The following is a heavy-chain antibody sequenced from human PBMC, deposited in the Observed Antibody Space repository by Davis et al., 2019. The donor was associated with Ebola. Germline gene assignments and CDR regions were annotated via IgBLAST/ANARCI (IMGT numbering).Heavy chain of an antibody. D-gene: IGHD3-10*01. CDR1: GFTFSSYA. Sequence: GESLKISCAASGFTFSSYAMTWVRQAPGKGLEWVSGISSSGTTTYYVDSVKGRFTISRDNSKNTLYLQMNSLRAEDTAAYYCASDAGAKRRRPVKGSRFSPIHWGQGTLVTVSS. V-gene: IGHV3-23*01. CDR3: ASDAGAKRRRPVKGSRFSPIH. CDR2: ISSSGTTT. J-gene: IGHJ4*02.